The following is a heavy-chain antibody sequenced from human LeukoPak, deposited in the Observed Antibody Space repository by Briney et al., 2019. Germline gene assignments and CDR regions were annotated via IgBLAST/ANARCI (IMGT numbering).Heavy chain of an antibody. CDR2: IYYSGST. CDR1: GGSISSSSDY. Sequence: SETLSLTCTVSGGSISSSSDYWGWIRQPPGKGLEWIGSIYYSGSTDYNPSLKSRVTISVDTSKNQFSLKMSSVTAADTAVYYCARRSYTSLGIHYYYYMDVWGKGTTVTVSS. J-gene: IGHJ6*03. V-gene: IGHV4-39*01. D-gene: IGHD3-16*02. CDR3: ARRSYTSLGIHYYYYMDV.